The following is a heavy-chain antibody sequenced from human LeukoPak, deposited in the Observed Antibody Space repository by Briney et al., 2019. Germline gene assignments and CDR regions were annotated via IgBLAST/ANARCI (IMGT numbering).Heavy chain of an antibody. Sequence: SETLSLTCTVSGGSISSYYWSWIRQPPGKGLEWIGYVYYSGSTNYNPSLKSQVTMSVDTSKNQFSLKLDSVTAADAAVYYCARDPAAYGGYGYYFELWGQGILVTVSS. CDR1: GGSISSYY. V-gene: IGHV4-59*01. CDR3: ARDPAAYGGYGYYFEL. D-gene: IGHD5-12*01. CDR2: VYYSGST. J-gene: IGHJ4*02.